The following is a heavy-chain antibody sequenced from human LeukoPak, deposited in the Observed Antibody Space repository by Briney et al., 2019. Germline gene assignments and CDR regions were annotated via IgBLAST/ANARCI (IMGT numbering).Heavy chain of an antibody. D-gene: IGHD2-2*01. Sequence: PGGSLRLSCAVSGFTFSSYAVHWVRQAPGKGLEWVAVIWYDGSIKYYADSVKGRFTISRDNSKNTLYLQMKGLRAEDTAVYYGARSGRGTSSPFDYWGQGTLVTVSS. V-gene: IGHV3-33*08. CDR3: ARSGRGTSSPFDY. CDR1: GFTFSSYA. CDR2: IWYDGSIK. J-gene: IGHJ4*02.